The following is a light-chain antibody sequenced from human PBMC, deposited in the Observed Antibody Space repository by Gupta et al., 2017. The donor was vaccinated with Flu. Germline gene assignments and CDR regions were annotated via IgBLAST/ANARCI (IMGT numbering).Light chain of an antibody. CDR3: QQDNESPYT. Sequence: PASLSASVGDRVTLTCRASQDISNYLGWYQQKPGKAPKSVIYGASGLQTGVPSRFSGRGSGTDFTLTISSLQPEDFAIYYCQQDNESPYTFGPGTKVDFK. V-gene: IGKV1-16*01. J-gene: IGKJ3*01. CDR1: QDISNY. CDR2: GAS.